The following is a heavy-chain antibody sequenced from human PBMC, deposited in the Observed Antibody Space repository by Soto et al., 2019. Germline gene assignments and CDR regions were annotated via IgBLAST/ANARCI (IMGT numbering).Heavy chain of an antibody. D-gene: IGHD3-10*01. CDR3: ARDTARAMVRIYYGMDV. CDR2: IWYDGSNK. CDR1: GFTFSSYG. V-gene: IGHV3-33*01. Sequence: QVQLVESGGGVVQPGRSLRLSCAASGFTFSSYGMHWVRQAPGKGLEWVAVIWYDGSNKYYADSVKGRFTISRDNSKNPLYLKVNSLRAGDTAVYYCARDTARAMVRIYYGMDVWGQGTTVTVSS. J-gene: IGHJ6*02.